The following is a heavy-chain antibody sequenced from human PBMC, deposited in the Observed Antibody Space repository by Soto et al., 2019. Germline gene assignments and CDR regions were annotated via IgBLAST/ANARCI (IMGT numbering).Heavy chain of an antibody. Sequence: SETLSLTCTVSGGSVSSGSYYWSWIRQPPGKGLEWIGYIYYSGSTNYNPSLKSRVTISVDTSKNQFSLKLSSVTAADTAVYYCARLYYDSSGLPGYYYGMDVWGQGTTVTVSS. CDR2: IYYSGST. D-gene: IGHD3-22*01. V-gene: IGHV4-61*01. CDR1: GGSVSSGSYY. CDR3: ARLYYDSSGLPGYYYGMDV. J-gene: IGHJ6*02.